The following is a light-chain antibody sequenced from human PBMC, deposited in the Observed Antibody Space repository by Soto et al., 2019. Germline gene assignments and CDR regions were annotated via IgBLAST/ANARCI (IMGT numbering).Light chain of an antibody. Sequence: QSALTQPASVSGSPGPSITISGTGTSSDFGNYNLVSWYQQHPGKVPKLILFEVNKRPSGVSGGFSGSKSGKTASPTISGRQAEDESDYYCCSLTSSNPHVFGTGTKVTVL. V-gene: IGLV2-23*02. J-gene: IGLJ1*01. CDR1: SSDFGNYNL. CDR3: CSLTSSNPHV. CDR2: EVN.